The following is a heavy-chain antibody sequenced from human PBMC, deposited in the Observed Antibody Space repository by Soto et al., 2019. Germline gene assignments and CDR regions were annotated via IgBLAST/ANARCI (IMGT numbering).Heavy chain of an antibody. D-gene: IGHD1-26*01. V-gene: IGHV3-33*01. CDR2: IWYDGSNK. CDR1: GFTFSSYG. CDR3: ARGGRGSYYFDY. Sequence: QVQLVESGGGVVQPGRSLRLSCAASGFTFSSYGMHWVRQAPGKGLEWVAVIWYDGSNKYCADSVKGRFTISRDNSKNTLYLQMNSLRAEDTAVYYCARGGRGSYYFDYWGQGTLVTVSS. J-gene: IGHJ4*02.